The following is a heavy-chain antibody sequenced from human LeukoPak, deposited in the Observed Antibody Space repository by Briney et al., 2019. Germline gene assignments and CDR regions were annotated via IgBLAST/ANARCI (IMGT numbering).Heavy chain of an antibody. V-gene: IGHV4-34*01. D-gene: IGHD2-2*01. CDR2: INHSGST. CDR3: ARGGPVVRAATYPGPRRCFDP. Sequence: SETLSLTCTVSGGSIGSYYWSWIRQPPGKGLEWIGEINHSGSTNYNPSLKSRVTISVDTSKNQFSLKLSSVTAAGTAVYYCARGGPVVRAATYPGPRRCFDPWGQGTLVTVSS. CDR1: GGSIGSYY. J-gene: IGHJ5*02.